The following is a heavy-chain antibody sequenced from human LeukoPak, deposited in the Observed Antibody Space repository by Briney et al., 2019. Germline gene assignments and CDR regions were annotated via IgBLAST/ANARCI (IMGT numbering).Heavy chain of an antibody. V-gene: IGHV4-38-2*02. D-gene: IGHD2-2*01. Sequence: SETLSLTCTVSGDSISSGYYRAWIRQPPGRGLEWIGSIYHSGNTQYNPSLERRVTISVDKSNSQFSVRLNSVTAADTAVYFCAKGRHCSSGSCDVFDPWGQGTLVAVSS. CDR1: GDSISSGYY. CDR3: AKGRHCSSGSCDVFDP. CDR2: IYHSGNT. J-gene: IGHJ5*02.